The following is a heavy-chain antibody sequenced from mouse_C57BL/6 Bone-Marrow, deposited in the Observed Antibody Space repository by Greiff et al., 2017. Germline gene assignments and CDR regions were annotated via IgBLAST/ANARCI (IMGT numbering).Heavy chain of an antibody. CDR1: GYTFTSYG. Sequence: VQLQQSGAELARPGASVKLSCKASGYTFTSYGISWVKQRPGQGLEWIGEIYPRSGNTYYNEKFKGKATLTADKSSSTAYMELRRLTSEDSAVYFCANNYDGSSGGYFDYWGQGTTLTVSS. D-gene: IGHD1-1*01. CDR2: IYPRSGNT. J-gene: IGHJ2*01. V-gene: IGHV1-81*01. CDR3: ANNYDGSSGGYFDY.